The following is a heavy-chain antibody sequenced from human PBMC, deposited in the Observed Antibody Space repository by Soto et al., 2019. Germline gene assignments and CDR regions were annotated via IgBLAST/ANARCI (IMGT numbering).Heavy chain of an antibody. D-gene: IGHD3-3*01. V-gene: IGHV4-4*02. J-gene: IGHJ5*02. CDR3: ARGRYDFWSGYYKATNNWFDP. CDR1: GGSINSSNW. Sequence: SETLSLTCAVSGGSINSSNWWSWVRQPPGKGLEWIGEIYHSGSTNYNPSLKSRVTISVDKSKNQFSLKLSSVTAADTAVYYCARGRYDFWSGYYKATNNWFDPWGQGTLVTVSS. CDR2: IYHSGST.